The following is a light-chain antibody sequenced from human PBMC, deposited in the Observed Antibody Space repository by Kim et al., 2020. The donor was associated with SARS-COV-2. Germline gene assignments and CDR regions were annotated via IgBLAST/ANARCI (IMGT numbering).Light chain of an antibody. Sequence: ASGGDRVTSTCRASQGISKDLAWYQQKPGNAPKLLIFAASALQSGVPTRFSGSGSGTDFTLTISSLQPEDVATYYCQKYNGAPWTFGQGTKLEI. CDR2: AAS. V-gene: IGKV1-27*01. CDR3: QKYNGAPWT. J-gene: IGKJ1*01. CDR1: QGISKD.